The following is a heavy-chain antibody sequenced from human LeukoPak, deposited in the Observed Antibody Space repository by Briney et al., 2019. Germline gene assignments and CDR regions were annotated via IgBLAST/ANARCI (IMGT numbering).Heavy chain of an antibody. CDR1: GGSISSYY. D-gene: IGHD3-10*01. CDR3: ARARANYYGSGSYLDY. J-gene: IGHJ4*02. CDR2: IYYSGST. V-gene: IGHV4-59*01. Sequence: SETLSLTCTVSGGSISSYYWSWIRQPPGKGLEWIGYIYYSGSTNYNPSLKSRATISVDTSKNQFSLKLSSVTAADTAVYYCARARANYYGSGSYLDYWGQGTLVTVSS.